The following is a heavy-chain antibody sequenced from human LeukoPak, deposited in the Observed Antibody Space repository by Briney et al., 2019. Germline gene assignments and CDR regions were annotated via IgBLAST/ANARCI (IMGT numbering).Heavy chain of an antibody. CDR3: AREGRFLDRSPVDY. Sequence: GGSLRLSCAASGFTFSSYWMHWVRQAPGKGLVWVSGIKSDGSSTSYADSVKGRYTVSRDNAKNTLYLQMDSLRAEDTAVYYCAREGRFLDRSPVDYWGQGSLVTVSS. D-gene: IGHD3/OR15-3a*01. V-gene: IGHV3-74*01. J-gene: IGHJ4*02. CDR2: IKSDGSST. CDR1: GFTFSSYW.